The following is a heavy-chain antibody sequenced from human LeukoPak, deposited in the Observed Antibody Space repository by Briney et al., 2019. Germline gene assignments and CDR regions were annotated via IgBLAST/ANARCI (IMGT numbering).Heavy chain of an antibody. D-gene: IGHD3-10*01. CDR1: GGSLNGHY. V-gene: IGHV4-34*01. CDR2: GSESGGT. J-gene: IGHJ4*02. CDR3: ARGDYYGSGSHWDY. Sequence: SETLSLTCAVYGGSLNGHYWSWIRQPPGKGLEWIGEGSESGGTKFNPSLKGRVTISADTSKNQFSLKLNSVTAADTAVYYCARGDYYGSGSHWDYWGQGTLVTVSS.